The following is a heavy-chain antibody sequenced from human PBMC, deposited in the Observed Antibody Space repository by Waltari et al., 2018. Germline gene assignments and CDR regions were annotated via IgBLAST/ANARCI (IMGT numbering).Heavy chain of an antibody. V-gene: IGHV4-59*01. D-gene: IGHD3-22*01. CDR1: GGSISSYY. J-gene: IGHJ3*02. Sequence: QVQLQESGPGLVKPSETLSLTCTVSGGSISSYYWSWIRQPPGKGLEWIGYIYYSGSTNYNPSRKSRVTISVDTSKNQFSLKLSSVTAADTAVYYCARSYDSSGYGPFDIWGQGTMVTVSS. CDR3: ARSYDSSGYGPFDI. CDR2: IYYSGST.